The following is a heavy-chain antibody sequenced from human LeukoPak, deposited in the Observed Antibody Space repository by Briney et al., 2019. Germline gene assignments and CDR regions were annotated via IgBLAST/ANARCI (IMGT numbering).Heavy chain of an antibody. CDR3: ARDLYSSGRNYYYYGMDV. V-gene: IGHV1-2*04. Sequence: ASVKVSCKASGYTFTGYYMHWVRQAPGQGLEWMGWINPNSGGTNYAQKFQGWVTMTRNTSISTAYMELSRLRSDDTAVYYCARDLYSSGRNYYYYGMDVWGQGTTVTVSS. J-gene: IGHJ6*02. D-gene: IGHD6-19*01. CDR1: GYTFTGYY. CDR2: INPNSGGT.